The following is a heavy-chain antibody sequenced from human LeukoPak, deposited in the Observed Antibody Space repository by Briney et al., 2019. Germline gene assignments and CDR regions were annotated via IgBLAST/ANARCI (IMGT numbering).Heavy chain of an antibody. V-gene: IGHV4-4*07. D-gene: IGHD3-3*01. J-gene: IGHJ4*02. CDR1: CGSISSYY. CDR2: IYTSGST. CDR3: ARDTSRYDFWSGYYFDY. Sequence: PSETLSLTCTVVCGSISSYYWSSIRQPAGKGLEWIGRIYTSGSTNYNPSLKSRVTMSIDTSKNQFSLKLSSVTAADTAVYYCARDTSRYDFWSGYYFDYWGQGTLVTVSS.